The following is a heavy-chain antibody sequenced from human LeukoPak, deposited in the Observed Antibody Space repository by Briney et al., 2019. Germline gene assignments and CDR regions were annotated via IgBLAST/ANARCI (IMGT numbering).Heavy chain of an antibody. V-gene: IGHV1-2*02. Sequence: ASVKVSCKASGYTFTGYYMHWVRQAPGQGLEWMGWINPNSGGTNYAQKFQGRVTMTRDTSICTAYMELSRLRSDDTAVYYCARGPALIDAFWFDPWGQGTLVTVSS. CDR2: INPNSGGT. CDR3: ARGPALIDAFWFDP. CDR1: GYTFTGYY. J-gene: IGHJ5*02. D-gene: IGHD3-22*01.